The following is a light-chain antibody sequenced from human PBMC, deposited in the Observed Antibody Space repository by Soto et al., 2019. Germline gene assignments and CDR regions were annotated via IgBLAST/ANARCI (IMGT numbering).Light chain of an antibody. CDR2: DAS. J-gene: IGKJ1*01. Sequence: IQLTQSTSTLSSSVGDRVTITCRASQSISSWLAWYQQKPGKAPKLLIYDASSLESGVPSRFSGSGSGTEFTLTISSLQTDDFATYYCQQYASYSWTSGQGTKVDIK. CDR1: QSISSW. V-gene: IGKV1-5*01. CDR3: QQYASYSWT.